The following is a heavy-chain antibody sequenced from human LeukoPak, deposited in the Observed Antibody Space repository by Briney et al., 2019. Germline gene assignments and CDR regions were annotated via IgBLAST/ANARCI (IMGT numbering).Heavy chain of an antibody. CDR1: GYTFTSYG. CDR3: ARDWGIVGASTYWYFDL. J-gene: IGHJ2*01. D-gene: IGHD1-26*01. CDR2: ISAYNGNT. V-gene: IGHV1-18*01. Sequence: ASVTVSCKASGYTFTSYGISWVRQAPGQGLEWMGWISAYNGNTNYAQKLQGRVTMTTDTSTSTAYMELRSLRSDDTAVYYCARDWGIVGASTYWYFDLWGRGTLVTVSS.